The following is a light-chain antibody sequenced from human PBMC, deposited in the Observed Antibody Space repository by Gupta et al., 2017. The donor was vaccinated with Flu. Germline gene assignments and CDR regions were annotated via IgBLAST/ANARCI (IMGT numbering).Light chain of an antibody. V-gene: IGKV1-5*03. J-gene: IGKJ1*01. Sequence: DIQMTQSPSTLSASVGDRVTITCRASQSISSWLAWFQQKAGKAPKLLIYQASNLESGVPSRFSGSGSGKEFTLTISSLQPDDSATYYCQQYNNYWTFGQGTKVEIK. CDR3: QQYNNYWT. CDR1: QSISSW. CDR2: QAS.